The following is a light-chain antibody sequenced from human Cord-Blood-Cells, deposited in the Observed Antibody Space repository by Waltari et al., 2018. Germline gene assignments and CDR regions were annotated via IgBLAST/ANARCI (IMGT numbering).Light chain of an antibody. Sequence: EIVLTQSPGTLSLSPGERATLSCRASQSVSSSYLAMYQQKPGQAPRLLSYGASSRATGIPDRFSGSGSGTDFTLTISRLEPEYFAVYYCQQYGSSPYTFGQGTNLEIK. CDR1: QSVSSSY. CDR3: QQYGSSPYT. V-gene: IGKV3-20*01. J-gene: IGKJ2*01. CDR2: GAS.